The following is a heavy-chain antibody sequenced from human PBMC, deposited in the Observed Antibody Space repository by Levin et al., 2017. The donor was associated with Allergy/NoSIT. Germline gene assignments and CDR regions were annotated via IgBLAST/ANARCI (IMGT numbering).Heavy chain of an antibody. V-gene: IGHV3-74*01. CDR1: RFTFSTYW. CDR3: AREDSSDYYQTDAFDI. CDR2: INSGGSST. J-gene: IGHJ3*02. D-gene: IGHD3-22*01. Sequence: AGGSLRLSCAASRFTFSTYWMHWVRQAPGKGLVWVSRINSGGSSTSYADSVKGRFTISRDNAKNTLYLQMNSLRAEDTAVYYCAREDSSDYYQTDAFDIWGQGTLVTVSS.